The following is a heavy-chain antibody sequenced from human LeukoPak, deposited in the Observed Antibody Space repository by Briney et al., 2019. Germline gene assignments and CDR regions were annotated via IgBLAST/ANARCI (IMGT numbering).Heavy chain of an antibody. V-gene: IGHV3-23*01. D-gene: IGHD1-26*01. CDR2: ITSGGTSA. CDR3: ARHRREYGMDV. CDR1: GFTFASYV. Sequence: GGSLRLSCAASGFTFASYVMTWVRQAPGRGLEWVSEITSGGTSAYYADSVKGRFTISRDNSKHTLYLQMNSLRGEDTDEYYCARHRREYGMDVWGQGTTVTVAS. J-gene: IGHJ6*02.